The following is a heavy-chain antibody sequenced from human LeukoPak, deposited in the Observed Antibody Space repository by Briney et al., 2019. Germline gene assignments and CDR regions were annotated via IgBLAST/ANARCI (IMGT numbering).Heavy chain of an antibody. CDR2: IYHCDSPP. D-gene: IGHD6-6*01. Sequence: ESTLISCHGFGYIFFTYWIDWVRQMPRPGVEGLAVIYHCDSPPRYNPSLQGQVTSTAVKTISTADLQWSSLKASGTAMYYCACRKFSSSWFDPWGQGTLVTVSS. V-gene: IGHV5-51*01. CDR3: ACRKFSSSWFDP. CDR1: GYIFFTYW. J-gene: IGHJ5*02.